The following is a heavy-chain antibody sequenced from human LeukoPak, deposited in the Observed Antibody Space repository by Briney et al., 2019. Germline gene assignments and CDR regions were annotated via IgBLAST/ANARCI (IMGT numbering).Heavy chain of an antibody. CDR2: IHHSGNT. J-gene: IGHJ5*02. Sequence: SETLSLTCTVSGYSISSGFYWGWIRQPPGKGLEWIGSIHHSGNTCYNPSLKSRVTISVDTSKNQFSLKLSSVTAADTAVYYCARGPIGAVAGPLRFDPWGQGTLVTVSS. V-gene: IGHV4-38-2*02. CDR1: GYSISSGFY. D-gene: IGHD6-19*01. CDR3: ARGPIGAVAGPLRFDP.